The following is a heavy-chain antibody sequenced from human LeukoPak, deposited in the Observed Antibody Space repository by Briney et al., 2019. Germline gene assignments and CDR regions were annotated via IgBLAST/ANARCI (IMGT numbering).Heavy chain of an antibody. CDR1: GFTFSSYA. CDR3: AKTEAYYYYYYGMDV. Sequence: GGSLRLSCAASGFTFSSYAMSWVRQAPGKGLEWVSAISGSGGSTYYADSVKGRFTISRDNPKNTLYLQMNSLRAEDTAVYYCAKTEAYYYYYYGMDVWGQGTTVTVSS. V-gene: IGHV3-23*01. J-gene: IGHJ6*02. CDR2: ISGSGGST.